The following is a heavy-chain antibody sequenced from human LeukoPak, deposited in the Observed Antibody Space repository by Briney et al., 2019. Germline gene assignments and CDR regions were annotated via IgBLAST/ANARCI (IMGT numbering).Heavy chain of an antibody. Sequence: GGSLRLSCAASGFTFSSYAMHWVRQAPGKGLEWVAVISYDGSNKYYADSVKGRFTISRDNSKNTLYLQMNSPRAEDTAVYYCAAVLAAAGAFDYWGQGTLVTVSS. CDR3: AAVLAAAGAFDY. CDR2: ISYDGSNK. CDR1: GFTFSSYA. D-gene: IGHD6-13*01. V-gene: IGHV3-30*04. J-gene: IGHJ4*02.